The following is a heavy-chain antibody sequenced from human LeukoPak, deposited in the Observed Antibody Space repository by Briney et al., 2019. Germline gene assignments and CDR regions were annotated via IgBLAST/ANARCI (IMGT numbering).Heavy chain of an antibody. D-gene: IGHD4-17*01. Sequence: GGSLRLSSAASGFTFRNDWMSWVRQAPGQGLEWGANIKQDGSGKSYVDSLKGRFTISRDNAKKSLYLQMNSLSVEDTAVYYCARGGGPTGTTANFDYWGQGRLVTVSS. CDR3: ARGGGPTGTTANFDY. J-gene: IGHJ4*02. V-gene: IGHV3-7*01. CDR2: IKQDGSGK. CDR1: GFTFRNDW.